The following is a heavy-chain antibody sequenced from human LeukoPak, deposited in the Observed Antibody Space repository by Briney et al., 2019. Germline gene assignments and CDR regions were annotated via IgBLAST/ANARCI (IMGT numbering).Heavy chain of an antibody. D-gene: IGHD3-16*01. CDR1: GFTVSTNY. CDR2: IYFGGGT. CDR3: ARVGAGSTFGYADY. J-gene: IGHJ4*02. V-gene: IGHV3-53*01. Sequence: GGSLRLSCAASGFTVSTNYMSWVRQAPGKGLEWVSVIYFGGGTYYADSVKGRFTSSRDYSNNTVNLQMHSLRAEDTAVYYCARVGAGSTFGYADYWGQGTLVTVSS.